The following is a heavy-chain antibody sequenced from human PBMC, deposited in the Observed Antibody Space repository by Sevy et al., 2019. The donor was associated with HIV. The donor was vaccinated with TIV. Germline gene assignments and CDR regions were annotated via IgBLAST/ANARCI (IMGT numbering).Heavy chain of an antibody. CDR3: ARVRVGYCTNGVCFKFSGFDY. V-gene: IGHV1-2*02. J-gene: IGHJ4*02. Sequence: ASVKVSCKASGYTFTGYYMQWVRQAPGQGLEWMGWINPNSGGTNYAQKFQGRVTMTRDTSISTAYMELSRLRSDDTAVYYCARVRVGYCTNGVCFKFSGFDYWGQGTLVTVSS. CDR1: GYTFTGYY. CDR2: INPNSGGT. D-gene: IGHD2-8*01.